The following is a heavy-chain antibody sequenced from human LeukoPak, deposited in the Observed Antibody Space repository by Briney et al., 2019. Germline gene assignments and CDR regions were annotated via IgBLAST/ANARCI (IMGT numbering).Heavy chain of an antibody. Sequence: PSETLSLTCTVSGVSIGSYYWSWIRQPPGKGLEWIGYIYYSGTTNYNPSLRSRVTISVDTSKNQFSLKLSSVTAADTAVYYCARGFWEKNSWFDPWGQGTLVTVSS. CDR2: IYYSGTT. V-gene: IGHV4-59*01. CDR3: ARGFWEKNSWFDP. J-gene: IGHJ5*02. CDR1: GVSIGSYY. D-gene: IGHD3-3*01.